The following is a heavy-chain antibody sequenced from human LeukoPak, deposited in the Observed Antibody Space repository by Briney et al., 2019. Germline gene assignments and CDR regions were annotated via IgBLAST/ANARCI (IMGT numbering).Heavy chain of an antibody. Sequence: GGSLRLSCAASRFTFSNAWMTWVRQAPGKGLEWVSIIYSGDSTSYADSVKGRFTISRDNSKNTLYLQMNSLRAEDTAVYYCAKAHPPPLYFDGPGWFDPWGQGTLVTVSS. D-gene: IGHD3-9*01. V-gene: IGHV3-53*01. CDR3: AKAHPPPLYFDGPGWFDP. J-gene: IGHJ5*02. CDR1: RFTFSNAW. CDR2: IYSGDST.